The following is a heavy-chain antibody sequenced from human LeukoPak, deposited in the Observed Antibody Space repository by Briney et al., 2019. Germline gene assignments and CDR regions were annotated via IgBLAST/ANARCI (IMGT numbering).Heavy chain of an antibody. D-gene: IGHD2-2*01. CDR2: IKSKTDGGTT. Sequence: GGSLRLSCAASGFTFSSYAMSWVRQAPGKGLEWVGRIKSKTDGGTTDYAAPVKGRFTISRDDSKNTLYLQMNSLKTEDTAVYYCTTDPDIVVVPAAPGWGQGTLVTVSS. CDR1: GFTFSSYA. J-gene: IGHJ4*02. CDR3: TTDPDIVVVPAAPG. V-gene: IGHV3-15*01.